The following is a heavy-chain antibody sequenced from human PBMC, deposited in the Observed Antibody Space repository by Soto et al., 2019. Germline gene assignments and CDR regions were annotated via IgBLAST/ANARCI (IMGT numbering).Heavy chain of an antibody. J-gene: IGHJ4*02. Sequence: GGSLRLSCAAPGFTFSSYSMNWVRQAPGKGLEWVSSISSSSSYIYYADSVKGRFTISRDNAKNSLYLQMNSLRAEDTAVYYCAREYSSGWDDCWGQGTLVTVSS. CDR1: GFTFSSYS. D-gene: IGHD6-19*01. CDR2: ISSSSSYI. V-gene: IGHV3-21*01. CDR3: AREYSSGWDDC.